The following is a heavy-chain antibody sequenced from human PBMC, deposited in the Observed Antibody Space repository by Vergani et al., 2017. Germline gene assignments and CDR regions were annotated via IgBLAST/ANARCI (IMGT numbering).Heavy chain of an antibody. J-gene: IGHJ4*02. D-gene: IGHD6-6*01. CDR3: AKARESGIAARPFAY. CDR2: ISGSVGST. V-gene: IGHV3-23*01. Sequence: EVQLLESGGGLVQPGGSLRLSCAASGFTFSSYAMSGVRQAPGKGLEWVSAISGSVGSTYYADSVKGRFTISRDNSKNTLYLQMHSLRAEDTAVYYCAKARESGIAARPFAYWGQGTLVTVSS. CDR1: GFTFSSYA.